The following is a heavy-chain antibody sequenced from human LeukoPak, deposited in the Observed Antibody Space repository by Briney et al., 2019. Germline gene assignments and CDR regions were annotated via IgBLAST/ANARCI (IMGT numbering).Heavy chain of an antibody. D-gene: IGHD2-2*01. J-gene: IGHJ4*02. CDR1: GFTFSSYS. CDR3: ARVGKDCSSTSCYHFDY. V-gene: IGHV3-21*01. CDR2: ISGTSYI. Sequence: PGRSLRLSCAASGFTFSSYSMNWVRQAPGKGLEWVSSISGTSYIYYADSVKGRFTISRDNAKNSLYLQMNSLRAEDTAVYYCARVGKDCSSTSCYHFDYWGQGTLVTVSS.